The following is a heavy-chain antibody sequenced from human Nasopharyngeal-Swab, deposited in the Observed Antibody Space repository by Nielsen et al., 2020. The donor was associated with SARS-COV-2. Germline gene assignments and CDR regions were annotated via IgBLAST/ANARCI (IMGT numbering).Heavy chain of an antibody. Sequence: GESLKISCADSGLTFSNNPVNWVRRAPGKGLEWVSHIRSDTTTIRYADSVKGRFTISRDNARNSVYLQMNSLRAEDTAVYYCARDQGDFWGQGTLVTVSS. J-gene: IGHJ4*02. CDR2: IRSDTTTI. CDR1: GLTFSNNP. CDR3: ARDQGDF. V-gene: IGHV3-48*01.